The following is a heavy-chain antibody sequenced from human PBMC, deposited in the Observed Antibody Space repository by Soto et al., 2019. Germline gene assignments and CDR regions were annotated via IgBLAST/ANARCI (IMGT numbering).Heavy chain of an antibody. D-gene: IGHD2-2*01. V-gene: IGHV4-59*08. CDR1: GGSISSYY. CDR2: IYYSGST. Sequence: PSETLSLTCTVSGGSISSYYWSWIRQPPGKGLEWIGYIYYSGSTNYNPSLKSRATISVDTSKNQFSLKLSSVTAADTAVYYCARRDIVVVPAARGGAFDIWGQGTMVTVSS. J-gene: IGHJ3*02. CDR3: ARRDIVVVPAARGGAFDI.